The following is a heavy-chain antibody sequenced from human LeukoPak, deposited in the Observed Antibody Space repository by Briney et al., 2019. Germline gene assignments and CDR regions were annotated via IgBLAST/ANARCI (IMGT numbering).Heavy chain of an antibody. J-gene: IGHJ4*02. CDR1: GDSISHTSYY. Sequence: SETLSLTCFVSGDSISHTSYYWTWLREPPGKGLEWIGSIHYSGRPYYFPCLKSRVTISVDTSKDQFSLKLTSVTAADTAVYYCARRGRGPYLDYWGQGTLVTVSS. D-gene: IGHD1-26*01. CDR3: ARRGRGPYLDY. CDR2: IHYSGRP. V-gene: IGHV4-39*01.